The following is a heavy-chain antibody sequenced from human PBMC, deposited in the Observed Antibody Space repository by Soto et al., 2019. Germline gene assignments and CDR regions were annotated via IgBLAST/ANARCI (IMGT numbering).Heavy chain of an antibody. Sequence: VGSLRVSCAASGFTFSSYGMHWVRQAPGKGLEWVAVIWYDGSNKYYADSVKGRFTISRDNSKNTLYLQMNSLRAEDTAVYYCARVQGYCSSTSCTPPAEYGMDVWGQGTTVTVSS. D-gene: IGHD2-2*01. CDR1: GFTFSSYG. CDR3: ARVQGYCSSTSCTPPAEYGMDV. J-gene: IGHJ6*02. V-gene: IGHV3-33*01. CDR2: IWYDGSNK.